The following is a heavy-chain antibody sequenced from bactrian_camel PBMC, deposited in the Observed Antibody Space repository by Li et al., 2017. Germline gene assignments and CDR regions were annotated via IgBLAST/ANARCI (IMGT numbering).Heavy chain of an antibody. CDR1: IYTYTLTC. D-gene: IGHD5*01. V-gene: IGHV3S1*01. J-gene: IGHJ4*01. CDR2: IYLGDSIT. Sequence: HVQLVESGGGSVQAGGSLRLSCAPSIYTYTLTCMAWFRQSPDREREGVAAIYLGDSITDYADSVKGRFTISRDGLKDTVLLEMDSLQPEDTAMYYCAATVREVVVGKGETVSAGTFMRRDARNACTVRTTFGRWGQGTQVTVS. CDR3: AATVREVVVGKGETVSAGTFMRRDARNACTVRTTFGR.